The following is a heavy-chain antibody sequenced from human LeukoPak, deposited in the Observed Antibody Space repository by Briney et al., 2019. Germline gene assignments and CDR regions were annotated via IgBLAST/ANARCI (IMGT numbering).Heavy chain of an antibody. CDR1: GYTFTSYG. V-gene: IGHV1-69*13. J-gene: IGHJ3*02. Sequence: SVKVSCKASGYTFTSYGISWVRQAPGQGLEWMGGIIPIFGTANYAQKFQGRVTITADESTSTAYMELSSLRPEDTAVYYCAREGVHYYDSSGTSFGAFDIWGQGTMVTVSS. D-gene: IGHD3-22*01. CDR3: AREGVHYYDSSGTSFGAFDI. CDR2: IIPIFGTA.